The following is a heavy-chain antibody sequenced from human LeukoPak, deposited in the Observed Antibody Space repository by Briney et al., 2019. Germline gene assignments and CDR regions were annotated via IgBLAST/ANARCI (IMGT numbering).Heavy chain of an antibody. Sequence: ASVKVSCKASGYTFTSYDINWVRQATGQGLEWMGWMNPNSGNTGYAQKFQGRVTITRNTSISTAYMELSSLRSEDTAVYYCARGYKYFDWLSYYYYYYMDVWGKGTTVTISS. CDR3: ARGYKYFDWLSYYYYYYMDV. CDR1: GYTFTSYD. J-gene: IGHJ6*03. CDR2: MNPNSGNT. D-gene: IGHD3-9*01. V-gene: IGHV1-8*03.